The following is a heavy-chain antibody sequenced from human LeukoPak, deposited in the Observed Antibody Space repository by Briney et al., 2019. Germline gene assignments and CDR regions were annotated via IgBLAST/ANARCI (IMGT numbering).Heavy chain of an antibody. D-gene: IGHD3-10*01. CDR3: ARLGLYYYGSGSYYGYGMDV. Sequence: SETLSLTCAVYGLSFSAYYWSWLRQPPGKGLEWIGEINHSGSTNYNPSLKSRVTISVDTSKNQFSLKLSSVTAADTAVYYCARLGLYYYGSGSYYGYGMDVWGKGTTVTVSP. CDR2: INHSGST. CDR1: GLSFSAYY. V-gene: IGHV4-34*01. J-gene: IGHJ6*04.